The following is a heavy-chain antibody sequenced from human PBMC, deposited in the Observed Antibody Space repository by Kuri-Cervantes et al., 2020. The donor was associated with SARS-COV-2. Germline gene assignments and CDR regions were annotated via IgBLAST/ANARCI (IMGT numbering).Heavy chain of an antibody. CDR1: GASISSNTYY. CDR3: ASQVDTAMAFDY. Sequence: SETLSLTCSVSGASISSNTYYWGWIRQPPGKGLEWIGSVSYTGNTYLNPSLKSRVTISVHTSKTQFSLNLSSVTAADTAVYYCASQVDTAMAFDYWGQGTLVTVSS. CDR2: VSYTGNT. V-gene: IGHV4-39*01. J-gene: IGHJ4*02. D-gene: IGHD5-18*01.